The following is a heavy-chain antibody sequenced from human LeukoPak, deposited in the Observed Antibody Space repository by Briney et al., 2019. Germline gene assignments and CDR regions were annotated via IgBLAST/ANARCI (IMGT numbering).Heavy chain of an antibody. Sequence: PGGSLRLSCAASGFTFSTYWMHWVRQAQGKGLVWVSRINGEGRSPSHADSVKGRFTISRDNAKNTLYLQMNSLRAEDTAVYYCAKDPVHSGPLAAAPRDPWGQGTLVTVSS. CDR1: GFTFSTYW. J-gene: IGHJ5*02. CDR2: INGEGRSP. D-gene: IGHD6-13*01. CDR3: AKDPVHSGPLAAAPRDP. V-gene: IGHV3-74*01.